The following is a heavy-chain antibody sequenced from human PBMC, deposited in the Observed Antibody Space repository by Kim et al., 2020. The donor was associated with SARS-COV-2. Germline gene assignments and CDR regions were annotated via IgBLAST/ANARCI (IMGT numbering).Heavy chain of an antibody. Sequence: SGPTLVNPTQTLTLTCTFSGFSLSTRAVRVGWIRQPPGKALEWLALIYWDDGKRYSPSLKNRLTITKDTSKNQVVLTMTNVDPVDTATYYCAHAQDGSNPYYFDYWGQGTLVTVSS. CDR2: IYWDDGK. CDR1: GFSLSTRAVR. CDR3: AHAQDGSNPYYFDY. V-gene: IGHV2-5*02. J-gene: IGHJ4*02. D-gene: IGHD2-15*01.